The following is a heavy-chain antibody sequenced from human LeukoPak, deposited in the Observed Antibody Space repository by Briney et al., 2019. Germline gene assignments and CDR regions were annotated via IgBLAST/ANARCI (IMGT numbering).Heavy chain of an antibody. J-gene: IGHJ1*01. CDR1: GFTFSSYSMN. D-gene: IGHD3-3*01. V-gene: IGHV4-59*05. CDR3: ARICITIFGVVIPEYFQH. CDR2: IYYSGST. Sequence: GSLRLSCAASGFTFSSYSMNWVRQAPGKGLEWIGSIYYSGSTYYNPSLKSRVTISVDTSKNQFSLKLSSVTAADTAVYYCARICITIFGVVIPEYFQHWGQGTLVTVSS.